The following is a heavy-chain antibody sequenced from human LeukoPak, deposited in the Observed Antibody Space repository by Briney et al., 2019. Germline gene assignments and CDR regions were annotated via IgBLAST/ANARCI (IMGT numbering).Heavy chain of an antibody. CDR2: MNPNSGNT. D-gene: IGHD3-22*01. V-gene: IGHV1-8*03. CDR1: GYTFTSYD. CDR3: ARVRLDSRYDAFDI. J-gene: IGHJ3*02. Sequence: ASVKVSCKASGYTFTSYDINWVRQATGQGLEWMGWMNPNSGNTGYAQKFQGRVTITRNTSISTAYMELSSLRAEDTAVYYCARVRLDSRYDAFDIWGQGTMVTVSS.